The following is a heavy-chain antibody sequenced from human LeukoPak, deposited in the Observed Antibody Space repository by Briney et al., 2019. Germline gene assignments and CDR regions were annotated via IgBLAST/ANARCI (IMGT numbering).Heavy chain of an antibody. CDR3: AVDYDIFTGYYRWNRYAFDT. CDR2: MNPNSGNT. Sequence: ASVKVSCKASGYTFTSYDINWVRQATGQGLEWMGWMNPNSGNTGYAQKFQGRVTMTRNTSISTAYMELSSLRSEDTAVYYCAVDYDIFTGYYRWNRYAFDTWAKGQWSPSLQ. J-gene: IGHJ3*02. CDR1: GYTFTSYD. D-gene: IGHD3-9*01. V-gene: IGHV1-8*01.